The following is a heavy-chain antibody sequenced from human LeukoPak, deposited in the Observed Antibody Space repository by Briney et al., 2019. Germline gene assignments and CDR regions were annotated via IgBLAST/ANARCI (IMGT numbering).Heavy chain of an antibody. J-gene: IGHJ4*02. D-gene: IGHD5-18*01. CDR1: GYTFSNYW. CDR2: IYPGDSDT. CDR3: ARSDGYSYGHFDY. Sequence: GESLKISCKGSGYTFSNYWIGWVGQMSGEGLEWMGIIYPGDSDTRYSPSFQGQVTISADKSIDTAYLQWSSLKASDTAIYYCARSDGYSYGHFDYWGQGTLVTVSS. V-gene: IGHV5-51*01.